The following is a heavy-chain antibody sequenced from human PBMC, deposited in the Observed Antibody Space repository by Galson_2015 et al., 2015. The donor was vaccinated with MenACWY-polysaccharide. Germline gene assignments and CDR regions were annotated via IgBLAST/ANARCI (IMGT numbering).Heavy chain of an antibody. D-gene: IGHD1-14*01. J-gene: IGHJ4*02. CDR2: ITYDGSDQ. Sequence: SLSLCCAASGFTFSRYGMHWVRHDPGKGLEWVTYITYDGSDQNYARSVWGRFPISRDNSKSMLYLQKESLRPEDTAVYYCAKREARNSGPFDLWGQGTLVTVSS. CDR3: AKREARNSGPFDL. V-gene: IGHV3-30*18. CDR1: GFTFSRYG.